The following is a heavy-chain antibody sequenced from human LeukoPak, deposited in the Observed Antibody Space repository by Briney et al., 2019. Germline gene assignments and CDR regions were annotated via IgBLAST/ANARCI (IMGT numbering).Heavy chain of an antibody. CDR1: GYTFTGYY. V-gene: IGHV1-2*02. CDR3: ARGSEWELRYLDY. J-gene: IGHJ4*02. Sequence: GASVKASCKASGYTFTGYYMHWVRQAPGQGLEWMGWINPNSGGTNYAQKFQGRVTMTRDTSISTAYMELSRLRSDDTAVYYCARGSEWELRYLDYWGQGTPVTVSS. D-gene: IGHD1-26*01. CDR2: INPNSGGT.